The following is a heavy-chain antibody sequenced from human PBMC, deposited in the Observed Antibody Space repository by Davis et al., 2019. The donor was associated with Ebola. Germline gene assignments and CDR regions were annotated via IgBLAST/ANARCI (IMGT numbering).Heavy chain of an antibody. CDR2: VSHDGITT. J-gene: IGHJ4*02. CDR3: ARGGVPMVTIDS. D-gene: IGHD4/OR15-4a*01. CDR1: GFTFSTFP. V-gene: IGHV3-30-3*01. Sequence: GESLKISCAASGFTFSTFPMHWVRQAPGKGLEWVAVVSHDGITTYYADSVKGRFTLSRDNSRNTLNLQMNSLRAEDTAVYYCARGGVPMVTIDSWGQGTLVTVSS.